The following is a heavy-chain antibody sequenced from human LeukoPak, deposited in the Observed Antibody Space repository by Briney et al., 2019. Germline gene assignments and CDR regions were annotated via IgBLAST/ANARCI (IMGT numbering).Heavy chain of an antibody. CDR3: ARDKEDSSGFPLGH. Sequence: GGSLRLSCAASGFTFSSYWMHWVRQAPGKGLVWVSRINSYGSSTSYADSVKGRFTISRDNAKNTLYLQMNSLRAEDTAVYYCARDKEDSSGFPLGHWGQGTLVTVSS. J-gene: IGHJ4*02. CDR2: INSYGSST. CDR1: GFTFSSYW. D-gene: IGHD3-22*01. V-gene: IGHV3-74*01.